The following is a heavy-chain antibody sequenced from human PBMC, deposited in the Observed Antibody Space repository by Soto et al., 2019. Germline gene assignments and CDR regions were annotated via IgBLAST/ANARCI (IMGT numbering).Heavy chain of an antibody. CDR1: GFTVSSNY. CDR2: IYRGGST. Sequence: EVQLVESGGGLVQPGGSLRLSCAASGFTVSSNYMSWVRQAPGKGLEWVSVIYRGGSTYYADSVKGRFTISRDNSKNTLYLQMNSLRAEDTAVYYGASTVGFGEGFDYWGQGTLVTVSS. V-gene: IGHV3-66*01. J-gene: IGHJ4*02. CDR3: ASTVGFGEGFDY. D-gene: IGHD3-10*01.